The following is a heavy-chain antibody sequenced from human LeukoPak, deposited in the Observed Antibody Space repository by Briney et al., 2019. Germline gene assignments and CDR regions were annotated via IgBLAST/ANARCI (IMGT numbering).Heavy chain of an antibody. D-gene: IGHD3-22*01. CDR3: ARGYYDSSGYYRFDY. J-gene: IGHJ4*02. V-gene: IGHV4-59*08. CDR1: GGSISRYY. CDR2: IYYSGST. Sequence: PSETLSLTCTVAGGSISRYYWSWIRQPPGKGLEWNGYIYYSGSTNYNPSLKSRVTISVDTSQNQFSLKLSSVTAADTAVYYCARGYYDSSGYYRFDYWGQGTLVTVSS.